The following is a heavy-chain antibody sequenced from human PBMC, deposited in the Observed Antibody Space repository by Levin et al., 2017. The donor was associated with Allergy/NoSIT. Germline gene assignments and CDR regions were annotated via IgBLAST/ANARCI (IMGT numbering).Heavy chain of an antibody. V-gene: IGHV3-7*01. CDR3: ARAGLYGSGTPHH. Sequence: GGSLRLSCAASGFTFSSYWMSWVRQAPGKGLEWVANIKQDGSEKFYVDSVKGRFTLSRDNAKNLMYLQMDSLRPEDTAVYYCARAGLYGSGTPHHWGQGTLVTVSS. CDR1: GFTFSSYW. CDR2: IKQDGSEK. D-gene: IGHD3-10*01. J-gene: IGHJ4*02.